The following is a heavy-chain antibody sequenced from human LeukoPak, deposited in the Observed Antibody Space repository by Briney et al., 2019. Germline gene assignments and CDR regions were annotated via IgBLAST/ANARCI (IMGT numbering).Heavy chain of an antibody. CDR1: GYTFTSYA. J-gene: IGHJ3*02. CDR3: VICSGWYGNAFDI. Sequence: GASVKVSCKPSGYTFTSYAMNWVRQAPGQGLEWMGWINTNTGNPMYSQGFTGRFVFSLDTSVSTAYLEIPRLKAEDTAVYYCVICSGWYGNAFDIWGQGTMVTVSS. V-gene: IGHV7-4-1*01. CDR2: INTNTGNP. D-gene: IGHD6-19*01.